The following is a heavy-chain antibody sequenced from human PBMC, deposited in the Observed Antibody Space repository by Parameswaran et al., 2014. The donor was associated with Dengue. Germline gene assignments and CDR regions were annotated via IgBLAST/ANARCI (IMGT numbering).Heavy chain of an antibody. Sequence: VRQAPGKGLEWVSYMSSRNTYINYADSVKGRFTISRDNANNSLYLQMHSLRAEDTAVYYCVITRGTHPVDYWGQGTLVTVSS. J-gene: IGHJ4*02. V-gene: IGHV3-11*03. D-gene: IGHD3-10*01. CDR2: MSSRNTYI. CDR3: VITRGTHPVDY.